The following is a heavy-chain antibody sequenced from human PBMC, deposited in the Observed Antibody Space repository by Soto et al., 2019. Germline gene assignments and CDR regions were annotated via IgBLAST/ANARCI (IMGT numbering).Heavy chain of an antibody. D-gene: IGHD3-22*01. J-gene: IGHJ6*02. CDR2: ISAYNGNT. CDR1: GYTFTSYG. V-gene: IGHV1-18*01. CDR3: AIDSPYDSSGYYFPGMDV. Sequence: ASVKVSCKASGYTFTSYGISWVRQAPGQGLEWMGWISAYNGNTNYAQKLQGRVTMTTDTSTSTAYMELRSLRSDDTAVYYCAIDSPYDSSGYYFPGMDVWGQGTTVTVSS.